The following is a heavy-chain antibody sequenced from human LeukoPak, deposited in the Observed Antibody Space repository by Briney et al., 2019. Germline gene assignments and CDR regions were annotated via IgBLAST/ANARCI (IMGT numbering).Heavy chain of an antibody. CDR1: GYTFTSYG. CDR2: INAYNGNT. V-gene: IGHV1-18*01. J-gene: IGHJ3*02. Sequence: ASVKVSCKASGYTFTSYGISWVRQAPGQGLEWMGWINAYNGNTNYAQKLQGRVTMTTDTSTSTAYMELRSLRSDDTAVYYCARERRGVYCSGGSCYSRAFDIWGQGTMVTVSS. D-gene: IGHD2-15*01. CDR3: ARERRGVYCSGGSCYSRAFDI.